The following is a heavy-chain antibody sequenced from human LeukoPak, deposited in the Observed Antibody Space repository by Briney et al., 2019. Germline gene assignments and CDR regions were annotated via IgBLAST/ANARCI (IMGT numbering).Heavy chain of an antibody. CDR2: IGASGGTI. CDR3: AKDPGRYCSSSSCYVSSFSGYFEY. V-gene: IGHV3-23*01. Sequence: GGSLRLSCAGYGFTFHSYAMSWVRQAPGKGLAWVSTIGASGGTIYYADSVKGRFTISRDNSKNTLYLQMNSLRADDTAVYYCAKDPGRYCSSSSCYVSSFSGYFEYWGQGTLVTVSS. J-gene: IGHJ4*02. CDR1: GFTFHSYA. D-gene: IGHD2-2*01.